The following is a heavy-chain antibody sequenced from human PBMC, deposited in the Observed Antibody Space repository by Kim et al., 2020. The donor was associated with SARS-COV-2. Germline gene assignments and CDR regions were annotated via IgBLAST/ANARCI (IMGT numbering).Heavy chain of an antibody. D-gene: IGHD3-22*01. CDR3: ARLKDYYDSSGYDWWYFDL. V-gene: IGHV4-39*01. J-gene: IGHJ2*01. Sequence: SRVTISVDTSKNQFSLKLSSVTAADTAVYYCARLKDYYDSSGYDWWYFDLWGRGTLVTVSS.